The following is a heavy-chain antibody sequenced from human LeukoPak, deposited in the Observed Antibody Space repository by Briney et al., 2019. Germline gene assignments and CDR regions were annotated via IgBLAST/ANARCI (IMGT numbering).Heavy chain of an antibody. V-gene: IGHV3-23*01. D-gene: IGHD1/OR15-1a*01. J-gene: IGHJ4*02. CDR1: GFTFSSQA. Sequence: GGSLRLSCAASGFTFSSQAMSWVRQAPGKGLEWVSAISGSGGSTYYADSVKGRFTISRDNSKNTLYLQMNSPRAEDTAVYYCARTWSLKQFDYWGQGILVTVSS. CDR3: ARTWSLKQFDY. CDR2: ISGSGGST.